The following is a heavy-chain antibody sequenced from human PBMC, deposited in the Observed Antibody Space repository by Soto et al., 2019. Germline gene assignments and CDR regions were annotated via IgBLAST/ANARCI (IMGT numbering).Heavy chain of an antibody. Sequence: QITLKESGPTLVKPTQTLTLTCSFSGFSLSTSGVGVGWIRQPPGKALEWLAVIYWDDDKRYSPSLNSRLTITKGTSKNPVVLNMTNMEPGDTGNYFCAHRRPWASYWKLGWFGPWGQGTLGTVSS. J-gene: IGHJ5*02. D-gene: IGHD3-16*01. CDR1: GFSLSTSGVG. CDR3: AHRRPWASYWKLGWFGP. CDR2: IYWDDDK. V-gene: IGHV2-5*02.